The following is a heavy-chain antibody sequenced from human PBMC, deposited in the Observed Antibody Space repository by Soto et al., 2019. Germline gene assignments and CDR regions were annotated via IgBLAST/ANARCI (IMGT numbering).Heavy chain of an antibody. V-gene: IGHV3-23*01. CDR2: ISGSGGSS. D-gene: IGHD3-3*01. CDR1: GFTFSNYA. CDR3: AKDPPNVYSIFGVVISYFGY. J-gene: IGHJ4*02. Sequence: RRLSCAASGFTFSNYAMSWVRQAPGKGLEWVSAISGSGGSSYYADSVKGRFTISRDNSKNTLYLQMNSLRAEDTAVYYCAKDPPNVYSIFGVVISYFGYWGQGTLVTVSS.